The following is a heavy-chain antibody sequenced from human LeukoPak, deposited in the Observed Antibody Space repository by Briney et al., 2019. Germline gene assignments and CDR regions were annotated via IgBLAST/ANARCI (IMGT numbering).Heavy chain of an antibody. J-gene: IGHJ6*02. CDR2: INHSGST. CDR3: ASSILVVVPAALGGIPGYGMDV. D-gene: IGHD2-2*01. Sequence: SETLSLTCAVYGGSFSGYYWSWIRQPPGKGLGWIGEINHSGSTNYNPSLKSRVTISVDTSKNQFSLKLSSVTAADTAVYYCASSILVVVPAALGGIPGYGMDVWGQGTTVTVSS. CDR1: GGSFSGYY. V-gene: IGHV4-34*01.